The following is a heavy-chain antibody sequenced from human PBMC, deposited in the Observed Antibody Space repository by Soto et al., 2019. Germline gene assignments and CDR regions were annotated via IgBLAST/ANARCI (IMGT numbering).Heavy chain of an antibody. CDR2: INHSGST. CDR3: ARVDYGGPDAFDI. Sequence: SETLSLTCAVYGGSFSGYYWSWIRQPPGKGLEWIGEINHSGSTNYNPSLKSRVTISVDTSKNQFSLKLSSVTVADTAVYYCARVDYGGPDAFDIWGQGTMVTVSS. D-gene: IGHD4-17*01. V-gene: IGHV4-34*01. J-gene: IGHJ3*02. CDR1: GGSFSGYY.